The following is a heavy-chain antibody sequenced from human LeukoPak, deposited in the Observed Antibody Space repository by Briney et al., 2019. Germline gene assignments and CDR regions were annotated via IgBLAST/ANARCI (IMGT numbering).Heavy chain of an antibody. CDR2: IKSKTDDGTT. D-gene: IGHD6-13*01. V-gene: IGHV3-15*01. Sequence: PGGSLRLSCAASGFTFSNAWMSWVRQAPGKGLEWVGRIKSKTDDGTTDYAAPVKGRFTISRDDSKNTLYLQMNSLKTEDTAVYYCTTGKDRSSWWKGSIDYWGQGTLVTVSS. CDR1: GFTFSNAW. J-gene: IGHJ4*02. CDR3: TTGKDRSSWWKGSIDY.